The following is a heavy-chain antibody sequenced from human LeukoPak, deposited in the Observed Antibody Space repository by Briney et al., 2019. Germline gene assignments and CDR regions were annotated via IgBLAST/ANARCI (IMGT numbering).Heavy chain of an antibody. D-gene: IGHD4-17*01. J-gene: IGHJ4*02. CDR3: ARMTTYFDY. CDR2: IYYSGST. V-gene: IGHV4-59*12. CDR1: GGSISSYY. Sequence: SETLSLTCTVSGGSISSYYWSWIRQPPGKGLEWIGYIYYSGSTNYNPSLKSRVTISVDKSKNQFSLKLSSVTAADTAVYYCARMTTYFDYWGQGTLVTVSS.